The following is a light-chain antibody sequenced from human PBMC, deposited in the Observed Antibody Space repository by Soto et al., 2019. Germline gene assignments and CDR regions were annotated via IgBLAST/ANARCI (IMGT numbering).Light chain of an antibody. CDR2: GAS. CDR3: QQYNNWPRT. Sequence: EIVMTQSPATLSVSPGERVTLSCRASQSVSSNLAWYQQIPGQAPRLLIYGASTRATGIPARFSGSGSGTEFTLTISSLQSEAFAIYYCQQYNNWPRTFGQGTKVEIK. J-gene: IGKJ1*01. V-gene: IGKV3-15*01. CDR1: QSVSSN.